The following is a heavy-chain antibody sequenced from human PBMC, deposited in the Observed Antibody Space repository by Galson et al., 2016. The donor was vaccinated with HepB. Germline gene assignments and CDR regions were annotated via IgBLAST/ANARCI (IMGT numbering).Heavy chain of an antibody. CDR1: GYTFTNYP. CDR2: INAGNGNT. J-gene: IGHJ5*02. V-gene: IGHV1-3*01. Sequence: SVKVSCKASGYTFTNYPMHWVRQAPGQRLEWMGWINAGNGNTKYSQKLQGRVTITRDTSASTAYMELSSLRSEDSAVYYCARGITVEPSANWFDPWGQGSLVTVSS. D-gene: IGHD4-11*01. CDR3: ARGITVEPSANWFDP.